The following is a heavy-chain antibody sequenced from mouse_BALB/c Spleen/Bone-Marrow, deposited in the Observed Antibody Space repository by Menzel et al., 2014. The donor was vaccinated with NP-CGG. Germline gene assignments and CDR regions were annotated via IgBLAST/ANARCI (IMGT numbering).Heavy chain of an antibody. CDR1: GYAFSSYW. V-gene: IGHV1-80*01. J-gene: IGHJ4*01. CDR3: ARWYRDPHFAMDY. D-gene: IGHD2-14*01. CDR2: IYPGDGDT. Sequence: QVQLQQSGAELVRPGSSVKISCKASGYAFSSYWMNWVKQRPGQGLEWIGQIYPGDGDTNYNGNFKDKATLTVDRSSGTAFMQLGSLTSEDSAVYFCARWYRDPHFAMDYWGPGTSVTVSS.